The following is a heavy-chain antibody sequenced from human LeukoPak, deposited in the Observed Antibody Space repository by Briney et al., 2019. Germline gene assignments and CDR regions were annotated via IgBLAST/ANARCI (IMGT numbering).Heavy chain of an antibody. J-gene: IGHJ6*03. D-gene: IGHD3-10*01. CDR2: IDPEDSDT. V-gene: IGHV5-51*01. CDR1: GYMFRNYW. CDR3: ARGGQGEGYFYFYFDV. Sequence: GESLKISCKGAGYMFRNYWIAWVRQMPGRGLEWMGSIDPEDSDTRYNPPFDGHVTISADKSTNTAYLQWTSPKASDTGIYFCARGGQGEGYFYFYFDVWGKGTTVIVSS.